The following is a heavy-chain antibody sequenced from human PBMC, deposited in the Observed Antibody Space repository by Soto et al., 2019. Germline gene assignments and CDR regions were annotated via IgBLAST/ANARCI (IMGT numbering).Heavy chain of an antibody. D-gene: IGHD3-22*01. CDR3: ARALSSLYDYDSSGLGGEFDP. Sequence: SETLSLTCAVYGGSFSGYYWSWIRQPPGKGLEWIGEINHSGSTNYNPSLQSRVTISVDTSKNQFSLKLSSVTAADTAVYYCARALSSLYDYDSSGLGGEFDPWGQGTLGTVSS. CDR1: GGSFSGYY. CDR2: INHSGST. V-gene: IGHV4-34*01. J-gene: IGHJ5*02.